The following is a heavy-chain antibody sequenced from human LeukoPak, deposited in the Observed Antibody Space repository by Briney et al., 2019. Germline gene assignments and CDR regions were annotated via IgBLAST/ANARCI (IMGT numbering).Heavy chain of an antibody. CDR3: ARVARSWYHYFDY. V-gene: IGHV4-34*01. CDR1: GGSFSGYY. CDR2: INHSGST. Sequence: SETLSLTCAVYGGSFSGYYWSWLRQPPGKGLEWIGEINHSGSTNYNPSLKSRVTISVDTSKNQFSLKLSSVTAADTAVYYCARVARSWYHYFDYWGQGTLVTVSS. J-gene: IGHJ4*02. D-gene: IGHD6-13*01.